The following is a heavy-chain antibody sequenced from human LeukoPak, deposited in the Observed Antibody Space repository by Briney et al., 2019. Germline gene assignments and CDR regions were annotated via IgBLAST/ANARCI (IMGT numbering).Heavy chain of an antibody. CDR3: ARGGAGFRTDIFDY. CDR2: INPNSGGT. D-gene: IGHD3-9*01. CDR1: GYTFTVYY. Sequence: GASVKVSFTASGYTFTVYYMHWVRQAPGQGLEWMGWINPNSGGTNYAQKFQGRVTMTRDTSISTAYMELSRLRSDDTAVYYCARGGAGFRTDIFDYWGQGTLVTVSS. J-gene: IGHJ4*02. V-gene: IGHV1-2*02.